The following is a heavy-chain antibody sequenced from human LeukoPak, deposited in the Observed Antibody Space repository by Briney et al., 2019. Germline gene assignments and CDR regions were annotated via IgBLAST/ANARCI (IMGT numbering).Heavy chain of an antibody. CDR2: INPNSGGT. J-gene: IGHJ4*02. V-gene: IGHV1-2*06. D-gene: IGHD2-15*01. CDR3: ARRYCSGGSCFDY. CDR1: GYTFTGYY. Sequence: ASVKVSCKASGYTFTGYYMHWVRQAPGQGLEWMGRINPNSGGTNYAQKFQGRVTMTRDTSISTAYMELSRLRSDDTAVYYCARRYCSGGSCFDYWGQGTLVTVSS.